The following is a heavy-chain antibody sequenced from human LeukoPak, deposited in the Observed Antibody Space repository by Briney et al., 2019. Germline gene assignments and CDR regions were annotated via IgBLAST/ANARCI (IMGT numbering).Heavy chain of an antibody. Sequence: SETLCLTCTVSLGSISSGGYYWSSIRQHRRKGLEWIGYIYYSGSTYYHPSLKSRVTISVDTSKNQFSLKLSSVTAADTAVYYCARGARVWGSYRSNYFDYWGQGTLVTVSS. CDR1: LGSISSGGYY. J-gene: IGHJ4*02. CDR3: ARGARVWGSYRSNYFDY. D-gene: IGHD3-16*02. V-gene: IGHV4-31*03. CDR2: IYYSGST.